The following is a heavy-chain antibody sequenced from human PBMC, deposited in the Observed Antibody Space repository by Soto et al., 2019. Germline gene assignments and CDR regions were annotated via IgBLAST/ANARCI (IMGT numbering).Heavy chain of an antibody. J-gene: IGHJ5*02. CDR1: GFTFSSYS. D-gene: IGHD5-12*01. V-gene: IGHV3-21*01. CDR2: ISSSSSYI. Sequence: EVQLVESGGGLVKPGGSLRLSCAASGFTFSSYSMNWVRQAPGKGLEWVSSISSSSSYIYYADSVKGRFTISRDNAKNSLYLQMNSLRAEDTAVYYCARSYSGYDSGWFDPWGQGTLVTVSS. CDR3: ARSYSGYDSGWFDP.